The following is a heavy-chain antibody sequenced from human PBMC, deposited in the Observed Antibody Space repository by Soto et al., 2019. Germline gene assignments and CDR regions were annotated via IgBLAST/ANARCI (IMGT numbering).Heavy chain of an antibody. D-gene: IGHD2-8*01. CDR3: RVTGVSEVDY. CDR2: IYPDSGGT. Sequence: GASVKVSCKTSGYTFSGFYIHWVRQAPGQRLESMGRIYPDSGGTDYAQKFQGRVTMTRDTSISTAYMELSRLRSDDTAVYYCRVTGVSEVDYWGQGTLVTVSS. V-gene: IGHV1-2*06. CDR1: GYTFSGFY. J-gene: IGHJ4*02.